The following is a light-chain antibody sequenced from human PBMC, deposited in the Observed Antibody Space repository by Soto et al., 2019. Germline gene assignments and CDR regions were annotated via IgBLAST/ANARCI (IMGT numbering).Light chain of an antibody. Sequence: EIVLTQSPGTLSLSPGERATLSCRASQSVSSSYLAWYQQKPGQAPRLLIYGASSRATGIPDRFSGSGSGTDFTLTISRLEPEDFAVYYCQQYARSPTFGQGTKVDIK. CDR3: QQYARSPT. CDR1: QSVSSSY. CDR2: GAS. J-gene: IGKJ1*01. V-gene: IGKV3-20*01.